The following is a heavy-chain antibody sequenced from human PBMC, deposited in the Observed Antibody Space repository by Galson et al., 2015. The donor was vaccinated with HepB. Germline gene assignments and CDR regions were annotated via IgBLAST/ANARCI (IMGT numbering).Heavy chain of an antibody. J-gene: IGHJ4*02. CDR3: AKEVGTFTGYDS. D-gene: IGHD5-12*01. Sequence: SLRLSCAASGFTFSSYDMHWVRQAPGKGLEWVAVIWYDGSNKYYADSVKGRFTISRDNSKNTLYLRMNSLRPDDTAIYYCAKEVGTFTGYDSWGQGTLVTVSS. V-gene: IGHV3-33*06. CDR1: GFTFSSYD. CDR2: IWYDGSNK.